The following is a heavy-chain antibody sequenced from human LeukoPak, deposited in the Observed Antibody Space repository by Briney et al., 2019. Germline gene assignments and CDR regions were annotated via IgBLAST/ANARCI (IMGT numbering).Heavy chain of an antibody. CDR3: ARGSSWYGYYYYMDV. D-gene: IGHD6-13*01. CDR2: INPNSGGT. V-gene: IGHV1-2*02. J-gene: IGHJ6*03. Sequence: GASVKVSCKASGYTFTGYYMHWVRQAPGQGLEWMGWINPNSGGTNYAQKFQGRVTMTRDTSISTAYMELSSLRSEDTAVYYCARGSSWYGYYYYMDVWGKGTTVTISS. CDR1: GYTFTGYY.